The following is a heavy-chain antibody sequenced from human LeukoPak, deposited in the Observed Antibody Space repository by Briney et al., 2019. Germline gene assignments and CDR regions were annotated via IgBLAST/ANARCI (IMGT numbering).Heavy chain of an antibody. CDR1: GFTFSSYA. V-gene: IGHV3-30-3*01. J-gene: IGHJ6*03. CDR3: ARAPRGYYGSGTYRRTYYYYYMDV. Sequence: TGGSLRLSCAASGFTFSSYAMHWVRQAPGKGLEWVAVISYDGSNKYSADSMQGRFTISRDNSKNTLYLQMNSLRVEDTAVYYCARAPRGYYGSGTYRRTYYYYYMDVWGKGTTVTVAS. CDR2: ISYDGSNK. D-gene: IGHD3-10*01.